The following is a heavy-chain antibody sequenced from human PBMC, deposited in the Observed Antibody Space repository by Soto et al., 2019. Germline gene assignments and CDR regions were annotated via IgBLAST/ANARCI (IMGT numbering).Heavy chain of an antibody. Sequence: QVQLQESGPGLVKPSQTLSLTCTVSGGSISSGGYYWSWIRQHPGKGLEWIGYIYYSGSTYYNPSLKSRVTISVDTSKNQFSLKLSSVTAADTAVYYCARVATTVVTLRAFDIWGQGTMVTVSS. V-gene: IGHV4-31*03. CDR1: GGSISSGGYY. CDR2: IYYSGST. CDR3: ARVATTVVTLRAFDI. J-gene: IGHJ3*02. D-gene: IGHD4-17*01.